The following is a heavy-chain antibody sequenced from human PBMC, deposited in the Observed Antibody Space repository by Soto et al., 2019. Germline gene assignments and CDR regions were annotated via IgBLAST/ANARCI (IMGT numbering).Heavy chain of an antibody. CDR2: IYHSGNT. CDR3: ARDRGTYCGGDCYSGWAFDI. CDR1: GYSISSGYY. J-gene: IGHJ3*02. Sequence: SETLSLTCAVSGYSISSGYYWGCIRQPPGKGLEWIGSIYHSGNTYYNPSLKSRVTISVDTSKNQFSLKLSSVTAADTAVYYCARDRGTYCGGDCYSGWAFDIWGQGTMVTVSS. D-gene: IGHD2-21*02. V-gene: IGHV4-38-2*02.